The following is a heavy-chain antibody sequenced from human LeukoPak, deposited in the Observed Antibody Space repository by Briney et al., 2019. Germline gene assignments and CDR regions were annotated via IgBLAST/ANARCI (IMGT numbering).Heavy chain of an antibody. J-gene: IGHJ5*02. Sequence: PSETLSLTCTVSGGSISSGSYYWSWIRQPAGKGLEWIGRIYTSGSTNYNPSLKSRVTISVDTSKNQFSLKLSSVTAADTAVYYCARPTVAAWGQGTLVTVSS. V-gene: IGHV4-61*02. D-gene: IGHD4-11*01. CDR1: GGSISSGSYY. CDR3: ARPTVAA. CDR2: IYTSGST.